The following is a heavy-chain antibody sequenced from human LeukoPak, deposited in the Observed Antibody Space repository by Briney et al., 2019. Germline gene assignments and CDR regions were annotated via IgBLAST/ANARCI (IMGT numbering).Heavy chain of an antibody. V-gene: IGHV3-30*04. CDR2: ISYDGRDE. CDR3: ARDQGAWGYGYNFDY. CDR1: GFTFSRYS. D-gene: IGHD3-16*01. Sequence: GRSLSLYCAASGFTFSRYSMHWVRQAPGKGLEWVALISYDGRDEYYADSVKGRFTSSRDNSKNTLHLQMISLRAEDTAVYYCARDQGAWGYGYNFDYWGQGTLVTVSS. J-gene: IGHJ4*02.